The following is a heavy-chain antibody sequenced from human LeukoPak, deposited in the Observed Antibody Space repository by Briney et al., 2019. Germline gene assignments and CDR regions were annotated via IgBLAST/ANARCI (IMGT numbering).Heavy chain of an antibody. J-gene: IGHJ4*02. V-gene: IGHV4-4*07. Sequence: NPSGTLSLTCAVSGGSISSYYWSWIRQPAGKGLEWIERIYTSGSTNYNPSLKSRVTMSVDTSKNQFSLKLSSVTAADTAVYYCARDIALGAEWTFDYWGQGTLVTVSS. CDR3: ARDIALGAEWTFDY. D-gene: IGHD1-26*01. CDR2: IYTSGST. CDR1: GGSISSYY.